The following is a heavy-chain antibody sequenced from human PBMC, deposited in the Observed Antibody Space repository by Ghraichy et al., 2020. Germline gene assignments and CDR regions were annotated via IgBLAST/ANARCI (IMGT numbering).Heavy chain of an antibody. CDR1: GLTFSNAW. J-gene: IGHJ4*02. V-gene: IGHV3-15*01. CDR3: SADCNNGVCLLFED. Sequence: GGSLRLSCAASGLTFSNAWMNWVRQAPGKGLEWIGRIKTKTDGGTTEYAAPGKGRFTISRDDSKNTLYLQMNSLKTEDTAVYYCSADCNNGVCLLFEDWGLGTLATGSS. D-gene: IGHD2-8*01. CDR2: IKTKTDGGTT.